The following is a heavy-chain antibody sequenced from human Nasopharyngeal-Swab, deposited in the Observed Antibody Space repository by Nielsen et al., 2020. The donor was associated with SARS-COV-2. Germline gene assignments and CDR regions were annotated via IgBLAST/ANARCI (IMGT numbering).Heavy chain of an antibody. Sequence: GESLKISCAASGFTFDDYTMHWVRQAPGKGLEWVSLISWDGGSTYYADSVKGRFTISRDNSKNSLYLQMNSLRTEDTALYYCAKDIYSSSWTPWYYYGMDVWGQGTTVTVSS. J-gene: IGHJ6*02. V-gene: IGHV3-43*01. CDR2: ISWDGGST. CDR1: GFTFDDYT. CDR3: AKDIYSSSWTPWYYYGMDV. D-gene: IGHD6-13*01.